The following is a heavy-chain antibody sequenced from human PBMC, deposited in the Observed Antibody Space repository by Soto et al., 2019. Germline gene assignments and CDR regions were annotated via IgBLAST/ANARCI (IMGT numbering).Heavy chain of an antibody. Sequence: SVKVSCKASGGTFSSYAISWVRQAPGQGLEWMGGFDPKDGKTNYAQKFQGRVTMTEDTSTDTAYMELSSLRSEDTAVYYCATDPRYCSSTSCPSGSLGYWGQGTLVTVSS. CDR2: FDPKDGKT. CDR3: ATDPRYCSSTSCPSGSLGY. V-gene: IGHV1-69*10. CDR1: GGTFSSYA. J-gene: IGHJ4*02. D-gene: IGHD2-2*01.